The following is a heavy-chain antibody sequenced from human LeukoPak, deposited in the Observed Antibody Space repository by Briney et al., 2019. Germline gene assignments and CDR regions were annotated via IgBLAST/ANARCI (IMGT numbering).Heavy chain of an antibody. CDR2: ISYDGRNK. CDR3: ASVVITWGGPGYFDY. CDR1: GFTFSNYA. D-gene: IGHD3-16*01. V-gene: IGHV3-30*04. J-gene: IGHJ4*02. Sequence: GGSLRLSCAASGFTFSNYAMHWVRQAPGKGLEWMSVISYDGRNKYFADSVKGRFTISRDNSKNTLYLQMNSLRAEDTAVYYCASVVITWGGPGYFDYWGQGTLVTVSS.